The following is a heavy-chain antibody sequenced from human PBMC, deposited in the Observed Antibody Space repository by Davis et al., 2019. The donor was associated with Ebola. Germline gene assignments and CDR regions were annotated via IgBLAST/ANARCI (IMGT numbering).Heavy chain of an antibody. V-gene: IGHV3-30*02. Sequence: PGGSLRLSCAASGFTFSSYGMHWVRQAPGKGLEWVAFIQHDEGHIFYANSVKGRFTISRDVSENTLFLQMNSLRAEDTAVYYCATYKQRGDFEIWGQGTMVTVSS. J-gene: IGHJ3*02. CDR1: GFTFSSYG. CDR3: ATYKQRGDFEI. D-gene: IGHD6-25*01. CDR2: IQHDEGHI.